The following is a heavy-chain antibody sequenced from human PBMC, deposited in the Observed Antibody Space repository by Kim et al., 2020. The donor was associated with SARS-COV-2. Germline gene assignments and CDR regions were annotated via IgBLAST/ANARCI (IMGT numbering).Heavy chain of an antibody. CDR1: GYSFSNNA. J-gene: IGHJ6*02. D-gene: IGHD2-2*03. V-gene: IGHV1-3*01. Sequence: ASVKVSCKATGYSFSNNAVHWVRQAPGQRPEWMGWLNGGNDDRRYSQKFQGRFTMTKDRSTSTMYMELSSLTSEDTAGYYCARGGWIPRASENYYHGMDVWGQGTTVTVSS. CDR3: ARGGWIPRASENYYHGMDV. CDR2: LNGGNDDR.